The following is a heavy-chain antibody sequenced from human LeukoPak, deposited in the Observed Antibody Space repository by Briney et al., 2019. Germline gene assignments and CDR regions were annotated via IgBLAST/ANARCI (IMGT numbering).Heavy chain of an antibody. V-gene: IGHV1-8*01. CDR2: MNPNSGNT. Sequence: ASVKVSCKASGYTFTSYDINWVRQATGQGLEWMGWMNPNSGNTGYAQKFQGRVTMTRNTSISTAYMELSSLRSEDTAVYYCARAKRQLVLSYYYYMDVWGKGTTVTVS. D-gene: IGHD6-13*01. CDR1: GYTFTSYD. J-gene: IGHJ6*03. CDR3: ARAKRQLVLSYYYYMDV.